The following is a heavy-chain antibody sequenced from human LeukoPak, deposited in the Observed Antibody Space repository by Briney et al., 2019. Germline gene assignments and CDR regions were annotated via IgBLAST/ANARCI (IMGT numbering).Heavy chain of an antibody. D-gene: IGHD1-26*01. CDR2: ISSSSNTK. Sequence: PGGSLRLSSAASGFIFSSHSMNWVRQAPGKGLEWVSYISSSSNTKYYADSVMGRFTVSRDNAKNSLYLQVNSLRAEDTAVYFCARATGWDLLVPFDYWGQGTLVTVSS. CDR1: GFIFSSHS. CDR3: ARATGWDLLVPFDY. V-gene: IGHV3-48*01. J-gene: IGHJ4*02.